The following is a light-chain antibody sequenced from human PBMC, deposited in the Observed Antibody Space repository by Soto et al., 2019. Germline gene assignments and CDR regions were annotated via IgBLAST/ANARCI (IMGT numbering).Light chain of an antibody. CDR1: QNLHSF. J-gene: IGKJ5*01. Sequence: EIVLTQSPATLSVSPGERVTLSCRASQNLHSFLNWYQQRPGQAPRPLIYDGSKRPAGVPDRISGDGSGTDYTLTISSLEPEDFAVYYCQQRTRWPMSFGHGARLENK. V-gene: IGKV3-11*01. CDR2: DGS. CDR3: QQRTRWPMS.